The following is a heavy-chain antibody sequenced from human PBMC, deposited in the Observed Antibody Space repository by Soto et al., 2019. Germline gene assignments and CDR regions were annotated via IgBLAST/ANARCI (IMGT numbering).Heavy chain of an antibody. CDR1: GGSISNYH. Sequence: QEQLQESGPGLVKPSETLSLTCTVSGGSISNYHWTWIRQPPGKGLAWIGYIDYSGSTNYNPSLRSRVTISVDTSKNQFSLRLSSVTAADTAVYYCARRGATPGKTICDSWGQGTLVTVSS. CDR2: IDYSGST. V-gene: IGHV4-59*08. J-gene: IGHJ4*02. CDR3: ARRGATPGKTICDS. D-gene: IGHD6-13*01.